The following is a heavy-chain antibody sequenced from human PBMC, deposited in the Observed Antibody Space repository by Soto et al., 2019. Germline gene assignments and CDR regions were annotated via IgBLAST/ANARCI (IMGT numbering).Heavy chain of an antibody. D-gene: IGHD1-1*01. V-gene: IGHV1-18*04. J-gene: IGHJ4*02. CDR2: INANNGNT. Sequence: ASVKVSCKTSGYSFTTYYIHWVRQAPGQGLERMASINANNGNTNYAQKFQGRVTMTTDTSTSTVYMELRSLRSDDTAVYYCARNERGVRPVDYWGQGTLVTVSS. CDR1: GYSFTTYY. CDR3: ARNERGVRPVDY.